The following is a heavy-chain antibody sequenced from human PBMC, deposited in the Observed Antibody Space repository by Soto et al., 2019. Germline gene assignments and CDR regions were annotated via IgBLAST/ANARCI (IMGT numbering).Heavy chain of an antibody. Sequence: QLQLQESGPGLVKPSETLSLTCTVSGGSISSSSYYWGWIRQPPGKGLEWIGSIYYSGSTYYNPSLKSRVTISVDTSKNQFSLKLSSVTAADTAVYYCARHRSAVAGTFDYWGQGTLVTVSS. V-gene: IGHV4-39*01. CDR3: ARHRSAVAGTFDY. CDR2: IYYSGST. J-gene: IGHJ4*02. D-gene: IGHD6-19*01. CDR1: GGSISSSSYY.